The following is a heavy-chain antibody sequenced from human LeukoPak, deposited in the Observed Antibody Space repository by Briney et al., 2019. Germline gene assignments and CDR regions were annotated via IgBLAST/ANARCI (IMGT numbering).Heavy chain of an antibody. D-gene: IGHD6-13*01. V-gene: IGHV3-23*01. CDR1: GFTFSSYG. Sequence: HGGSLRLSCAASGFTFSSYGMHWVRQAPGKGLEWVSAISGSGGSTYYADSVKGRFTISRDNSKNTLYLQMNSLRAEDTAVYYCAKRISSSWWAFDYWGQGTLVTVSS. J-gene: IGHJ4*02. CDR2: ISGSGGST. CDR3: AKRISSSWWAFDY.